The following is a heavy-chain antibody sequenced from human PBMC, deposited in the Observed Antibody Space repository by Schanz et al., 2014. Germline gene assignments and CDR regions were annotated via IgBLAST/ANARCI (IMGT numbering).Heavy chain of an antibody. V-gene: IGHV3-13*01. CDR2: IGYLGDT. CDR3: ARGTEWNLHS. J-gene: IGHJ4*02. Sequence: VQPVESGGGVVQPGRSLRLSCAVSGFTVSSNHMSWVRQGTGKGLEWVSTIGYLGDTYYPDSVKGRFTVSRDSGQNSLYLQMNRLRAGDTAVYYWARGTEWNLHSWGQGALVTVSS. CDR1: GFTVSSNH. D-gene: IGHD1-1*01.